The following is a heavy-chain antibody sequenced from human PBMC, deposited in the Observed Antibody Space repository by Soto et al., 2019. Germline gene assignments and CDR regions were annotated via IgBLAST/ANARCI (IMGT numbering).Heavy chain of an antibody. V-gene: IGHV1-69*08. D-gene: IGHD4-17*01. J-gene: IGHJ4*02. Sequence: QVQLVQSGAEVKKPGSSVKFSCKASGGTFSSYTISWVRQSPGQGLEWMGRSIPILGIANYAQKFQGRVTITADKSTSTAYMELSSLRSEDTAMYYCARDPPGDVWGQGTLVTLSS. CDR3: ARDPPGDV. CDR2: SIPILGIA. CDR1: GGTFSSYT.